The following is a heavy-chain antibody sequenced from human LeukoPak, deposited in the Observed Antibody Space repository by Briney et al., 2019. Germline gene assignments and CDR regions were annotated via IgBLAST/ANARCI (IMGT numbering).Heavy chain of an antibody. CDR2: IIPIFGTA. Sequence: SVTVSCKASGGTFSGYAISWVRQAPGQGLEWMGGIIPIFGTANYAQKFQGRATITADKSTSTAYMELSSLRSEDTAVYYCARDARLRPVYSGYDWGAFDIWGQGTMVTVSS. CDR1: GGTFSGYA. D-gene: IGHD5-12*01. CDR3: ARDARLRPVYSGYDWGAFDI. J-gene: IGHJ3*02. V-gene: IGHV1-69*06.